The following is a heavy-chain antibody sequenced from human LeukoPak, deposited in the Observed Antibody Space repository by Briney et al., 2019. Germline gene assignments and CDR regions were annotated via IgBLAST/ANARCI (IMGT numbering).Heavy chain of an antibody. CDR1: GFTFSNYA. CDR3: AREAYYDSSGYDY. Sequence: PGGSLRLSCAASGFTFSNYAMSWVRQAPGKGLEWVSSISSSADNTYHADSVKGRFTISRDNSKNSLHLQMNSLRDEDTAVYYCAREAYYDSSGYDYWGQGTLVTVSS. D-gene: IGHD3-22*01. V-gene: IGHV3-23*01. J-gene: IGHJ4*02. CDR2: ISSSADNT.